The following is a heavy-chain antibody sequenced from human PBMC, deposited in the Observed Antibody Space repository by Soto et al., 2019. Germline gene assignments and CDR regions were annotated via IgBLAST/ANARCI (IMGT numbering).Heavy chain of an antibody. CDR2: ISSNGGST. CDR1: GFTFSSYA. D-gene: IGHD6-19*01. CDR3: AREVGSGWYYFDY. J-gene: IGHJ4*02. Sequence: EVQLVESGGGLVQPGGSLRLSCAASGFTFSSYAMHWVRQAPGKGLEYVSAISSNGGSTYYANSVKGRFTISRDNSKNTLYLQMGSLRAEDMDVYYCAREVGSGWYYFDYWGQGTLVTVSS. V-gene: IGHV3-64*01.